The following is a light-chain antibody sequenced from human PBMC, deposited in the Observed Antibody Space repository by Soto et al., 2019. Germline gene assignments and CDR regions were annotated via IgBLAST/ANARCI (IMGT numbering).Light chain of an antibody. V-gene: IGLV2-14*01. J-gene: IGLJ1*01. Sequence: QAVVTQEPSLTVSPGGTVTLTCGSSTGAVTNGHYPYWYQQHPGKAPKLMIYEVSNRPSGVSSRFSGSKSGNTASLTISGLQAEDEADYYCSSYTSSSTLFGTGTKVTVL. CDR2: EVS. CDR3: SSYTSSSTL. CDR1: STGAVTNGHY.